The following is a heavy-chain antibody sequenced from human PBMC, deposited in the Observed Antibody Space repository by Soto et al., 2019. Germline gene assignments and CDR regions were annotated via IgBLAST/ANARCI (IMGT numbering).Heavy chain of an antibody. CDR3: ARDFGYDILTGYYDKGFFDY. Sequence: GASVKVSCKASGYTFTGYYMHWVRQAPGQGLEWMGWINPNSGGTNYAQKFQGRVTMTRDTSISTAYMELSRLRSDDTAVYYCARDFGYDILTGYYDKGFFDYWGQGTLVTVSS. V-gene: IGHV1-2*02. J-gene: IGHJ4*02. D-gene: IGHD3-9*01. CDR2: INPNSGGT. CDR1: GYTFTGYY.